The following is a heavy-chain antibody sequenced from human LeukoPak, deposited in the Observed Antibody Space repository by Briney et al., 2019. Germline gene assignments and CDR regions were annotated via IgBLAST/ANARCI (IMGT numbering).Heavy chain of an antibody. CDR1: GYTFTGYY. J-gene: IGHJ4*02. V-gene: IGHV1-2*02. D-gene: IGHD5-12*01. Sequence: ASVKVSFKASGYTFTGYYVHWVRQAPGQGLEWMGWINPNSGGTNYAQKFQGRVTMTRDTSISTAYMELSRLRSDDTAVYYCARDASLVATITYFDYWGQGTLVTVSS. CDR3: ARDASLVATITYFDY. CDR2: INPNSGGT.